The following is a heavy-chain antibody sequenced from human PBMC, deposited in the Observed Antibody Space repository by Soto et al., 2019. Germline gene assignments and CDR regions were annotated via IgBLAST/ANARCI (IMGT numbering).Heavy chain of an antibody. Sequence: GGSLRLSCAASGFTFSSYAMSWVRRAPGKGLEWVSAISGSGGSTYYADSVKGRFTISRDNSKNTLYLQMNSLRAEDTAVYYCAKSRYCSSTSCYAPLGLFDYWGQGTLVTVSS. D-gene: IGHD2-2*01. CDR1: GFTFSSYA. J-gene: IGHJ4*02. V-gene: IGHV3-23*01. CDR3: AKSRYCSSTSCYAPLGLFDY. CDR2: ISGSGGST.